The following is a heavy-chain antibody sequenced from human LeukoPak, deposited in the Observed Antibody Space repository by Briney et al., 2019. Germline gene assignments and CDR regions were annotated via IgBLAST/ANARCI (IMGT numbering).Heavy chain of an antibody. D-gene: IGHD1-1*01. Sequence: GESLKISCNVSGYSFTSYWIGWVRQMPGKGLECMGIIYPGDSDTRYSPSFQGQVTISADKSISTAYLQWSSLKASDTAMYYCARHETGPYLDYWGQGTLVTVSS. CDR1: GYSFTSYW. CDR2: IYPGDSDT. CDR3: ARHETGPYLDY. V-gene: IGHV5-51*01. J-gene: IGHJ4*02.